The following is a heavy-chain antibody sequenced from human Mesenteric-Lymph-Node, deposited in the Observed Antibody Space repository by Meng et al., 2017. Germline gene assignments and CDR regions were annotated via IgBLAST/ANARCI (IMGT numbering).Heavy chain of an antibody. D-gene: IGHD3-10*01. CDR2: IYYSGST. J-gene: IGHJ4*02. CDR3: ARQSGYFDY. CDR1: GGDISSYY. Sequence: QVQLQGSRPGLVMLSETLSLTFTGTGGDISSYYWSWIRQPPGKGLEWIGHIYYSGSTNYNPSLKSRVTISVDTSKNQFSLKLSSVTATDTAVYYCARQSGYFDYWGQGTLVTVSS. V-gene: IGHV4-59*08.